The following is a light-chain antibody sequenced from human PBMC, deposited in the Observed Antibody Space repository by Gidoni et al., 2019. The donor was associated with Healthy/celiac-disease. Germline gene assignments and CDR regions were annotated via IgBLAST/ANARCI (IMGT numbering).Light chain of an antibody. CDR1: SSDVGGSNY. J-gene: IGLJ1*01. CDR2: EVS. CDR3: SSYTSSRDV. V-gene: IGLV2-14*01. Sequence: QSALTQPASVSGSPGQSITSPCTGTSSDVGGSNYVSWYQQHPGKAPKVMIYEVSNRPSGVSNRFSGSKSGNTASLTISGLQAEDEADYYCSSYTSSRDVFGTGTKVTVL.